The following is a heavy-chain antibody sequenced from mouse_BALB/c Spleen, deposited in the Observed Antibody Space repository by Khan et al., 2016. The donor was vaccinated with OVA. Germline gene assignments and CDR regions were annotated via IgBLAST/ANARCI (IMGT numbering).Heavy chain of an antibody. Sequence: QVQLQQPGAELVRPGASVKLSCKASGYTFTSYWMNWVRQRPGQGLEWVGKINPSDSESHYNQMFKDKATLTVDKSSGTAYMQHSSLTSEYSAVYACTRRVKYGYVPSWFAYWGQGTLVT. CDR2: INPSDSES. V-gene: IGHV1-61*01. J-gene: IGHJ3*01. CDR1: GYTFTSYW. CDR3: TRRVKYGYVPSWFAY. D-gene: IGHD2-2*01.